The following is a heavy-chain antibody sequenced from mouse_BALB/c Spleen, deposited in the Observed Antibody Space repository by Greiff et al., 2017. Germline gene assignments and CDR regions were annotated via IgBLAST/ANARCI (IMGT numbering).Heavy chain of an antibody. V-gene: IGHV1-67*01. Sequence: QVQLQQSGPELVRPGASVKISCKGSGYTFTDYAMHWVKQSHAKSLEWIGVISIYYDNTNYNQKFKGKATMTVDKSSSTAYMELARLTSEDSAIYYCTRSGLLDYWGQGTTLTVSS. CDR1: GYTFTDYA. D-gene: IGHD3-1*01. CDR3: TRSGLLDY. CDR2: ISIYYDNT. J-gene: IGHJ2*01.